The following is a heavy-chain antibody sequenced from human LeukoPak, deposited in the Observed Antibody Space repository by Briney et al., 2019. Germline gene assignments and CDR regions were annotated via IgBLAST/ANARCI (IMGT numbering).Heavy chain of an antibody. Sequence: GASVKVSCKASGYTFTGYYMHWVRQAPGQGLEWMGGIIPIFGTANYAQKFQGRVTITTDESTSTAYMELSSLRSEDTAVYYCARVYYDSSGYYEPLDYWGQGTLVTVSS. CDR2: IIPIFGTA. CDR3: ARVYYDSSGYYEPLDY. J-gene: IGHJ4*02. V-gene: IGHV1-69*05. D-gene: IGHD3-22*01. CDR1: GYTFTGYY.